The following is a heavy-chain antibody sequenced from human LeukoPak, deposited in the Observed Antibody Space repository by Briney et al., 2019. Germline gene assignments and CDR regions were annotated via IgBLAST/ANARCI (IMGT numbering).Heavy chain of an antibody. CDR1: GFTFSSYW. CDR3: ARDRAGTLGYCSSTSCGGAFDI. CDR2: IKQDGSEK. D-gene: IGHD2-2*01. J-gene: IGHJ3*02. Sequence: QPGGSLRLSCAASGFTFSSYWMSWVRQAPGKGLEWVANIKQDGSEKYYVDSAKGRFTISRDNAKNSLYLQMNSLRAEDTAVYYCARDRAGTLGYCSSTSCGGAFDIWGQGTMVTVSS. V-gene: IGHV3-7*01.